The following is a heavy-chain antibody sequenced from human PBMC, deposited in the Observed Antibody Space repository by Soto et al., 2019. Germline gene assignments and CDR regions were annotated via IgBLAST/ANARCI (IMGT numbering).Heavy chain of an antibody. CDR1: GGSFSGYY. D-gene: IGHD6-19*01. V-gene: IGHV4-34*01. Sequence: SETLSLTCAVHGGSFSGYYWSWIRQPPGKGLEWIGEINHSGSTNYNPSLKSQVTISVDTSKNQFSLKLSSVTAADTAVYYCARGHSSGWYYYGMDVWGQGNTVT. J-gene: IGHJ6*02. CDR3: ARGHSSGWYYYGMDV. CDR2: INHSGST.